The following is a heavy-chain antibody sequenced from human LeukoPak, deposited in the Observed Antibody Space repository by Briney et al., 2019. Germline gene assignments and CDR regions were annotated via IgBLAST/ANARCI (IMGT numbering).Heavy chain of an antibody. CDR3: ARDTGIAAAGREYFQH. V-gene: IGHV4-34*01. J-gene: IGHJ1*01. D-gene: IGHD6-13*01. Sequence: SETLSLTCAVYGGSFSGYYWSWIRQPPGKGLEWIGENNHSGSTNYNPSLKSRVTISVDTSKNQFSLKLSSVTAADTAVYYCARDTGIAAAGREYFQHWGQGTLVTVSS. CDR2: NNHSGST. CDR1: GGSFSGYY.